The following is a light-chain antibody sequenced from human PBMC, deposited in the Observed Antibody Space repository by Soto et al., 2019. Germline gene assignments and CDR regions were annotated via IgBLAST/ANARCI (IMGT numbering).Light chain of an antibody. V-gene: IGLV1-44*01. Sequence: QSALTQPPSASGTPGQRVTISCSGSSSNIGSNTVNWYQQLPGTAPKLLIYNNNQRPSGVPDRFSGSKSGTSASLAISGLQSEDEADYYCAAWDDSLNGPGFGGGTKLTVL. J-gene: IGLJ3*02. CDR2: NNN. CDR3: AAWDDSLNGPG. CDR1: SSNIGSNT.